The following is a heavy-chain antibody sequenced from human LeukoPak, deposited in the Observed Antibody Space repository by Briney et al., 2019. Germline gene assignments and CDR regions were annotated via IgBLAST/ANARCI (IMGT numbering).Heavy chain of an antibody. CDR1: GGSISSGGYY. D-gene: IGHD2-15*01. J-gene: IGHJ1*01. CDR3: ARLFCSGGSCYPRYFQH. CDR2: IYYSGST. Sequence: PSETLSLTCTVSGGSISSGGYYWSWIRQHPGKGLEWIGYIYYSGSTYYNPSLKSRVTISVDTSKNQFSLKLSSVTAADTAVYYCARLFCSGGSCYPRYFQHWGQGTLVTVSP. V-gene: IGHV4-31*03.